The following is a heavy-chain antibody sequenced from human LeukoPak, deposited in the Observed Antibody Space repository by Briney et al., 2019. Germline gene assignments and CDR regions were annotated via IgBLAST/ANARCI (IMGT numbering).Heavy chain of an antibody. Sequence: QAGGSLRLSCAASGSTFSRYAMTWVRQAPGKGLEWVSTITDGGDKTYYADSVRGRFTISRDDSKNTLYLQMNSLRVDDTALYYCTRGASNLGYWGQGTLVTVSS. D-gene: IGHD3-16*01. V-gene: IGHV3-23*01. CDR1: GSTFSRYA. J-gene: IGHJ4*02. CDR2: ITDGGDKT. CDR3: TRGASNLGY.